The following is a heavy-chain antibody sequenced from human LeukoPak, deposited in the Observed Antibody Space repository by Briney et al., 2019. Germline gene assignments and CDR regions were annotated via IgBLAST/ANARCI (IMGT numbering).Heavy chain of an antibody. J-gene: IGHJ6*03. CDR3: ARDSVGIAVAGGYYYYMDV. V-gene: IGHV4-4*02. D-gene: IGHD6-19*01. Sequence: PSETLSLTCAVSGGSISSSNWWSWVRQPPGKGLEWIGEIYHSGSTNYNPSLKSRVTISVDKSKNQFSLKLSSVTAADTAVYYCARDSVGIAVAGGYYYYMDVWGKGTAVTISS. CDR1: GGSISSSNW. CDR2: IYHSGST.